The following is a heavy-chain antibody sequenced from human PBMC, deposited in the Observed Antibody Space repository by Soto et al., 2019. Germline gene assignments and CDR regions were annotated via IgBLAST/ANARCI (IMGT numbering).Heavy chain of an antibody. CDR1: GYSFTNYW. V-gene: IGHV5-51*01. Sequence: LKISCKGSGYSFTNYWIGWVRQMPGKGLEWMGIIYPGDSHAIYSPSFQGQVTMSTDKSISTAYLQWSSLKASDTAMYYCARPYSGGPNDPFDVWGQGTMVTVSS. CDR3: ARPYSGGPNDPFDV. D-gene: IGHD1-26*01. CDR2: IYPGDSHA. J-gene: IGHJ3*01.